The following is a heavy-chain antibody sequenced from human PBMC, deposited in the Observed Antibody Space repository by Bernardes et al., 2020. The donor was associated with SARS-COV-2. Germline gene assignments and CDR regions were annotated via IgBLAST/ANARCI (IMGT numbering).Heavy chain of an antibody. J-gene: IGHJ6*02. CDR1: GFTSNSYN. CDR3: ARQTRQLDGMDV. Sequence: GGSLRLSCAASGFTSNSYNMNWVRQAPGRGLEWVSYISSSSATIYYADSVGGRFTISRDNAKNSLYLHMNSLRDEDTALYYCARQTRQLDGMDVWGQGTTVTVSS. V-gene: IGHV3-48*02. CDR2: ISSSSATI.